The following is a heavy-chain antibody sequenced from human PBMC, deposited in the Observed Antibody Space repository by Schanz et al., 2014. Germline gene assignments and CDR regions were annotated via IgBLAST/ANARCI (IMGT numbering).Heavy chain of an antibody. CDR2: INWSDGGST. CDR1: GFTFSPYW. CDR3: ARDFLLEQLGYSHYYYAMDV. V-gene: IGHV3-74*01. D-gene: IGHD2-15*01. J-gene: IGHJ6*02. Sequence: EVQLVESGGGLVQPGGSLRLSCGSSGFTFSPYWMHWVRQVPGKGLEWVSRINWSDGGSTGYADSVRGRFTISRDNAKNSLFLQMNSLRPEDTAVYYCARDFLLEQLGYSHYYYAMDVWGQGTTVTVSS.